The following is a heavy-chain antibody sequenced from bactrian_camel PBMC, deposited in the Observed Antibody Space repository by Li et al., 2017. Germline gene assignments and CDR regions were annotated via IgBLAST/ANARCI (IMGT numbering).Heavy chain of an antibody. Sequence: HVQLVESGGGSVQAGGSLTLSCVASAYESMTCLGWFRQAPGKEREGVAATGRDTKTYYADFVKGRFTISQDQSKKTVYLQMNSLRPDDTAMYYCAAGCRFDDAERRLSQEGYYYWGQGTQVTVS. D-gene: IGHD4*01. CDR1: AYESMTC. J-gene: IGHJ4*01. V-gene: IGHV3S53*01. CDR3: AAGCRFDDAERRLSQEGYYY. CDR2: TGRDTKT.